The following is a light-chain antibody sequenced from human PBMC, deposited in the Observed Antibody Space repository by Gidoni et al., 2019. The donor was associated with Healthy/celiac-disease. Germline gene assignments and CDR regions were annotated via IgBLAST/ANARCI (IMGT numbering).Light chain of an antibody. Sequence: DIQMTQSPSSLSASVGDRVTITCRASQGISNYLAWYQQKPGKVPKLLIYAASTLQSGVPSRFSGSGSGTDFTLTISSLQPEDVATYYCQKYNRPLFXXXTKVEIK. CDR1: QGISNY. J-gene: IGKJ1*01. CDR2: AAS. CDR3: QKYNRPL. V-gene: IGKV1-27*01.